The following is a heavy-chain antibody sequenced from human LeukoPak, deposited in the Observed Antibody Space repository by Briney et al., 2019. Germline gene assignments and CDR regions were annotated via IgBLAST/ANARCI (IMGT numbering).Heavy chain of an antibody. Sequence: GGSLRLSCAASGFTFSNAWMSWVRQAPGKGLEWVANIKHDGSQTYYVDSVKGRFTISRDNAKNSLYLQMNSLRAVDTAVFYCARGTSSSPNWFDPWGQGTLVTVSS. J-gene: IGHJ5*02. CDR3: ARGTSSSPNWFDP. CDR1: GFTFSNAW. CDR2: IKHDGSQT. D-gene: IGHD6-13*01. V-gene: IGHV3-7*04.